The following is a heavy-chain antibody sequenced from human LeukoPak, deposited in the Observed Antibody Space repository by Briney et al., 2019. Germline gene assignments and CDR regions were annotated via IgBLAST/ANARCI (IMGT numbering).Heavy chain of an antibody. CDR2: ISGSGGST. Sequence: PGGTLRLSCAASGFTFSSYGMSWVRQAPGKGLEWVSAISGSGGSTYYADSVKGRFTISRDNAKKSLYLQMNSLRAEDTAVYYCARGGWTFDYWGQGTLVTVSS. CDR1: GFTFSSYG. CDR3: ARGGWTFDY. V-gene: IGHV3-23*01. D-gene: IGHD6-19*01. J-gene: IGHJ4*02.